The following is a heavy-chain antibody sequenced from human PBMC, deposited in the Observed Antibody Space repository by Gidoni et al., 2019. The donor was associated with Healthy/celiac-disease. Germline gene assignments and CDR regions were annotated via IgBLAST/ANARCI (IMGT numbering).Heavy chain of an antibody. CDR3: ARILGGSWYGGEPIDP. CDR2: IFSNDEK. J-gene: IGHJ5*02. D-gene: IGHD6-13*01. V-gene: IGHV2-26*01. CDR1: GFSLSNARMG. Sequence: QVTLKESGPVLVKPTETLTLTCTVSGFSLSNARMGVSWIRQPPGKALEWLAHIFSNDEKSYSTSLKSRLTISKDTSKSQVVLTMTNMDPVDTATYYCARILGGSWYGGEPIDPWGQGTLVTVSS.